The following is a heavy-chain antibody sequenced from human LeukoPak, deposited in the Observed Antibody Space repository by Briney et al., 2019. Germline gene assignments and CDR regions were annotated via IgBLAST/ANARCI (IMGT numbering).Heavy chain of an antibody. CDR3: AKSRPYSSSWYYFDY. CDR2: IGGRGGST. Sequence: GGSLRLSCAASGFTFSSYGMSWVRHATGKRLECVSTIGGRGGSTYYADSVKGRFTISRDNSKNTLYLQVNSLRAEDTAVYYCAKSRPYSSSWYYFDYWGQGTLVTVSS. CDR1: GFTFSSYG. J-gene: IGHJ4*02. D-gene: IGHD6-13*01. V-gene: IGHV3-23*01.